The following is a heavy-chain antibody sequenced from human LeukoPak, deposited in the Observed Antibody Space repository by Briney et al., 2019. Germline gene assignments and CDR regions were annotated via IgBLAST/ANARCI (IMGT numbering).Heavy chain of an antibody. CDR1: GYSISSGYY. Sequence: SETLSLTCIVSGYSISSGYYWGWIRQPPGKGLEWIGSIYHSGSTYYNPSLKSRVTISVDTSKNQFSLKLSSVTAADTAVYYCARGVVGIAAAAGWFDPWGQGTLVTVSS. CDR3: ARGVVGIAAAAGWFDP. V-gene: IGHV4-38-2*02. D-gene: IGHD6-13*01. J-gene: IGHJ5*02. CDR2: IYHSGST.